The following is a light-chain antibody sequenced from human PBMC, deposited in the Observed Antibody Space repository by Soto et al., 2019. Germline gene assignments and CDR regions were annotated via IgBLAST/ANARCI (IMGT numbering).Light chain of an antibody. J-gene: IGLJ7*01. CDR3: SSYTSISTRV. V-gene: IGLV2-14*01. CDR2: EVS. Sequence: QSVLTQPASVXXXXXXXXXISCTGTSSDVGSYNYVSWYQQHPGKAPKLMIYEVSNRPSGVSNRFSGSKSGNTASLTISGLQAEDEANYYCSSYTSISTRVFGGGTQLTVL. CDR1: SSDVGSYNY.